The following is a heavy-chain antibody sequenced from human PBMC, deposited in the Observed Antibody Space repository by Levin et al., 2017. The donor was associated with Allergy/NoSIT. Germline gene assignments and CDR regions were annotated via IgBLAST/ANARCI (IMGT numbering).Heavy chain of an antibody. J-gene: IGHJ4*02. V-gene: IGHV3-23*01. CDR1: GFTFSSYA. CDR2: ISGGGGST. CDR3: AKDGGSSGWSLGN. D-gene: IGHD6-19*01. Sequence: GESLKISCTASGFTFSSYAMSWVRQAPGKGLEWVSGISGGGGSTYYADSVKGRFTISRDNSKNRLYQKKNSMRVEETGVYYGAKDGGSSGWSLGNWGQGTLVTVS.